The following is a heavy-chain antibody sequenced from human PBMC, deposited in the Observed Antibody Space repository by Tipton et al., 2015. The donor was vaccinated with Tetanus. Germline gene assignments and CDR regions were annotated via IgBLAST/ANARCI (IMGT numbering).Heavy chain of an antibody. CDR1: GRTFSDHY. J-gene: IGHJ4*02. CDR2: INQSGST. D-gene: IGHD2-15*01. Sequence: TLSLTCAVFGRTFSDHYWSWIRQPPGKGPEWIGEINQSGSTRYNPSLKKRVTISVDTSKNQFSLKLNSVTAADTAVYYCARVEEGYCSGGTCYFADWGRGTLVTVSS. V-gene: IGHV4-34*01. CDR3: ARVEEGYCSGGTCYFAD.